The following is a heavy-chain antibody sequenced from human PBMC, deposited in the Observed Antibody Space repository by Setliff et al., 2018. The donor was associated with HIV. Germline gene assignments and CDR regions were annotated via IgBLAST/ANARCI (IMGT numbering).Heavy chain of an antibody. CDR3: ARAPDLGAHV. J-gene: IGHJ6*02. CDR2: IKEDGSEQ. V-gene: IGHV3-7*01. D-gene: IGHD1-26*01. CDR1: GFTFSSYA. Sequence: PGGSLRLSCEASGFTFSSYAMHWVRQAPGKGLEWVANIKEDGSEQYYMDSVKGRFTISRDNAKNSLYLQMSSLRAEDTAVYYCARAPDLGAHVWGQGTTVTVSS.